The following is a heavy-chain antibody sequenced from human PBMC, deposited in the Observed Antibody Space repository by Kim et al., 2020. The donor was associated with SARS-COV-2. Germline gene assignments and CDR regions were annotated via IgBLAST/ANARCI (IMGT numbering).Heavy chain of an antibody. D-gene: IGHD3-10*01. V-gene: IGHV4-38-2*02. Sequence: SETLSLTCTVSGYSIRSGYFWGWIRQPPGKGLEWIGSIYHSGSTYYNPSLKSRVTMSVDTSKNQFSLKLSSVTAADTAVYYCARGGGLRETIGYWGQGTLVTVSS. CDR3: ARGGGLRETIGY. CDR1: GYSIRSGYF. CDR2: IYHSGST. J-gene: IGHJ4*02.